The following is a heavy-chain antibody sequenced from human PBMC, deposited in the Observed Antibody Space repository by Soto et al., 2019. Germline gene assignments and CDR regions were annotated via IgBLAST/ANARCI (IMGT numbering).Heavy chain of an antibody. CDR1: GFTFSSYW. CDR2: INIDGSST. D-gene: IGHD3-16*01. V-gene: IGHV3-74*01. CDR3: ARGGRGGFDY. Sequence: EVQLVESGGGLVQPGGSPRLSCAASGFTFSSYWMHWVRQAPGKGLVWVSRINIDGSSTNYADSVKGRFNISRDNAKNTLYLQMNSLRAEDTAVYYCARGGRGGFDYWGQGPLVTVSS. J-gene: IGHJ4*02.